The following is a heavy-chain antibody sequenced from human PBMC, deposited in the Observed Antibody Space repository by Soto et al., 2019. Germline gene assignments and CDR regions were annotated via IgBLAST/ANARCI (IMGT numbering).Heavy chain of an antibody. V-gene: IGHV3-23*01. Sequence: EVHLLESGGGLVQPGGSLRLSCAASGFTFSSYAMGWVRQAPGKGLEWVSTISGSGGSTYHADSVKGRFTISRDNSKNTLYLQMNSLRAEDTAVYYCAKGICSGGNCNFDYWGQGTLVTVSS. J-gene: IGHJ4*02. D-gene: IGHD2-15*01. CDR2: ISGSGGST. CDR3: AKGICSGGNCNFDY. CDR1: GFTFSSYA.